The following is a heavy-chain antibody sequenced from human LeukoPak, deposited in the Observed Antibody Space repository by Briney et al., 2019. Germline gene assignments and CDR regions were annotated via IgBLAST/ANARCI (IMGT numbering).Heavy chain of an antibody. V-gene: IGHV1-24*01. CDR1: GDTLSELT. CDR3: AAGGIYSLLDY. J-gene: IGHJ4*02. Sequence: RASVKVSFKVSGDTLSELTMHWVRQAPGKGLEWMGGFDPGAGEILYAQQFQGRVTMTEDTSTDTAYMELTSLRSEDSGVYFCAAGGIYSLLDYWGQGTLVTISS. D-gene: IGHD3-10*01. CDR2: FDPGAGEI.